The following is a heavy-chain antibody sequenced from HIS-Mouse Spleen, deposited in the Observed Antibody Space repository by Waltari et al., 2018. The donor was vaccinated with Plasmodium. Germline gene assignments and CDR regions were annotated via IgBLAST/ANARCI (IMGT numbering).Heavy chain of an antibody. Sequence: QVQLQESGPGLVKPSQTLSLTCTVSGGSISSGGYYWSWIRQHPGKGLEWIGYIYYSGRTYFNPSIKRRVTISVDTSKNQFSLKLSSVTAADTAVYYCARSIAATVTFYFDYWGQGTLVTVSS. CDR3: ARSIAATVTFYFDY. CDR1: GGSISSGGYY. CDR2: IYYSGRT. D-gene: IGHD6-13*01. V-gene: IGHV4-31*03. J-gene: IGHJ4*02.